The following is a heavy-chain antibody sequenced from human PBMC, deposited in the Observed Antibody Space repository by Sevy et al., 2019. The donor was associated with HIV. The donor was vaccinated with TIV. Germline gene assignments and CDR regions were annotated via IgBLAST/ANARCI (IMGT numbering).Heavy chain of an antibody. CDR3: ARSPPVVVVPGAPSWFDP. Sequence: SETLSLTCAVHGGSFSGYYWSWIRQPPGKGLKWIGEINHSGSTNYNPSLKSRVTISVDTSKKQFSLKLSSVTAADTAVYYCARSPPVVVVPGAPSWFDPWGQRTMVTVSS. CDR2: INHSGST. CDR1: GGSFSGYY. J-gene: IGHJ5*02. V-gene: IGHV4-34*01. D-gene: IGHD2-2*01.